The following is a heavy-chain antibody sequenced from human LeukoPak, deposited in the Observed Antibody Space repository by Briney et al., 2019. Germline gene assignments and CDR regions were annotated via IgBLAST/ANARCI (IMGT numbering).Heavy chain of an antibody. CDR1: GFTFSNYA. Sequence: GGSLRLSCAASGFTFSNYAMNWVRQAPGKGLEWVSGISGSGGSTYYADSVKGRFTISRDNSMNTLYLQMNSLRAEDTAVYYCAKGTADCSSTSCPFDYWGQGTLVTVSS. J-gene: IGHJ4*02. D-gene: IGHD2-2*01. V-gene: IGHV3-23*01. CDR2: ISGSGGST. CDR3: AKGTADCSSTSCPFDY.